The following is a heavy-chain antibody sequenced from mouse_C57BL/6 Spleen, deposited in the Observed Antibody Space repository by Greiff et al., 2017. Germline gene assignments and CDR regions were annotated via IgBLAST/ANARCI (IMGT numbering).Heavy chain of an antibody. V-gene: IGHV10-1*01. CDR3: VSDYYGKGYWYFDV. CDR1: GFSFNTYA. CDR2: IRSKSNNYAT. Sequence: EVQLVESGGGLVQPKGSLKLSCAASGFSFNTYAMNWVRQAPGKGLEWVARIRSKSNNYATYYADSVKDRFTISRDDSESMLYLQMNNLKTEDTAMYYCVSDYYGKGYWYFDVWGTGTTVTVSS. J-gene: IGHJ1*03. D-gene: IGHD1-1*01.